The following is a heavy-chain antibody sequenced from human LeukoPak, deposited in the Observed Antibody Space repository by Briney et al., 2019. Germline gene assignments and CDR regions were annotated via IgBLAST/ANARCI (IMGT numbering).Heavy chain of an antibody. CDR2: ISSSGSTI. J-gene: IGHJ1*01. CDR3: AKEGYDSSGYYYAYFQH. Sequence: GGSLRLSCAASGFTFSSYEMNWVRQAPGKGLEWVSYISSSGSTIYYADSVKGRFTISRDNSKNTLYLQMNSLRAEDTAVYYCAKEGYDSSGYYYAYFQHWGQGTLVTVSS. CDR1: GFTFSSYE. D-gene: IGHD3-22*01. V-gene: IGHV3-48*03.